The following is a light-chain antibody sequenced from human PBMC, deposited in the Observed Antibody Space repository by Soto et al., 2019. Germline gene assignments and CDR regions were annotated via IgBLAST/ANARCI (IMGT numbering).Light chain of an antibody. CDR2: GAS. Sequence: QLTQSPSSLSASVGDRVTITCRASQDVSRYLAWYQQKAGKAPKLLIYGASTLQSGVPSRFSGFGSGTEFTLTISSLQSEDYATYHCQQLQMTPFTFGPGTTVDV. CDR1: QDVSRY. V-gene: IGKV1-9*01. J-gene: IGKJ3*01. CDR3: QQLQMTPFT.